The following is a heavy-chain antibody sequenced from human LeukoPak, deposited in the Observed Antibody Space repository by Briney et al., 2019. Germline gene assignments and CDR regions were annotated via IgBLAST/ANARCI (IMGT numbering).Heavy chain of an antibody. J-gene: IGHJ6*03. CDR1: GFTFSNYW. Sequence: PGGSLRLSCAASGFTFSNYWMHWVRQAPGKGLVWVSRINSDGRSTYYADSVKGRFTISRDNSKNTLYLQMNSLRAEDTAVYYCAKVSRYFDWLSSLYYYYYMDVWGKGTTVTISS. CDR3: AKVSRYFDWLSSLYYYYYMDV. D-gene: IGHD3-9*01. V-gene: IGHV3-74*01. CDR2: INSDGRST.